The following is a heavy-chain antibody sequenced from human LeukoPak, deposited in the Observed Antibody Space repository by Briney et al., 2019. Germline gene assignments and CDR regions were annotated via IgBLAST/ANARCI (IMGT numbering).Heavy chain of an antibody. CDR1: AFTFSSYA. D-gene: IGHD6-19*01. Sequence: GGSLRLSCAASAFTFSSYAMSWVRQAPGKGLEWVSAISGSGGNTYYADSVKGRFTISRDNSKNTLYLQMNSLRAEDTAVYYCAKDQSCGWYGYSDYWGEGTLVTVSS. V-gene: IGHV3-23*01. CDR2: ISGSGGNT. J-gene: IGHJ4*02. CDR3: AKDQSCGWYGYSDY.